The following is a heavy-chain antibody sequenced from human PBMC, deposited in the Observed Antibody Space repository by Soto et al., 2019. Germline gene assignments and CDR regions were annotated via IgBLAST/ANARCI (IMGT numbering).Heavy chain of an antibody. Sequence: QVQLVQSGAEGKKPGASVKVSCKASGYTFTSYGISWVRQAPGQGLEWMGWISAYNGNTNYAQKLQGRVTMTTDTSTSTAYMELRSVRSDDTAVYYCARDYDILTGTNWFDPWGQGTLVTVSS. J-gene: IGHJ5*02. V-gene: IGHV1-18*01. CDR1: GYTFTSYG. CDR2: ISAYNGNT. CDR3: ARDYDILTGTNWFDP. D-gene: IGHD3-9*01.